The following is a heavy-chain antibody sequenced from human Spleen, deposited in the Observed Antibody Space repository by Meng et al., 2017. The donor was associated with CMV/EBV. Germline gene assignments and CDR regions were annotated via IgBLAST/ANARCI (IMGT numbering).Heavy chain of an antibody. CDR3: AREGTVGHIGAAVDV. Sequence: GSLRLSCTVSGGSISSSSHYWGWIRQPPGKGLEWIATIYYNGGTSYNPSLKSRVTISLDTSKNQFSLKLNSVTAADTAVYYCAREGTVGHIGAAVDVWGQGTTVTVSS. D-gene: IGHD6-13*01. J-gene: IGHJ6*02. V-gene: IGHV4-39*02. CDR1: GGSISSSSHY. CDR2: IYYNGGT.